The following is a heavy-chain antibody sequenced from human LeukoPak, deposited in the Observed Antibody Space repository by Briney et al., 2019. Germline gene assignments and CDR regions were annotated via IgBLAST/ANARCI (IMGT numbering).Heavy chain of an antibody. CDR1: GYTFTGYR. J-gene: IGHJ4*02. CDR3: ARDRDSGSYYYIDY. CDR2: INPNSGDT. D-gene: IGHD1-26*01. Sequence: ASVKVSCKASGYTFTGYRMHWVRQAPGQGLEWVGRINPNSGDTNYAQKFQGRVAMTRDTSISTAYMELSRLRSDDTAVYYCARDRDSGSYYYIDYWGQGTLVTVSS. V-gene: IGHV1-2*06.